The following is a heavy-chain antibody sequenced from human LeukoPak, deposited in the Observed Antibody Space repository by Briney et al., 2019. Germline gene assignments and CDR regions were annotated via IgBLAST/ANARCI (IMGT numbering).Heavy chain of an antibody. J-gene: IGHJ4*02. D-gene: IGHD1-1*01. CDR2: ISSSSSYI. CDR1: GFTFSSYS. Sequence: PGGSLRLSCAASGFTFSSYSMNWVRQAPGKGLEWVSSISSSSSYIYYADSVKGRFTISRDNAKNSLYLQMNSLRAEDTAVYYCARDQPERSGYFDYWGQGTLVTVSS. V-gene: IGHV3-21*01. CDR3: ARDQPERSGYFDY.